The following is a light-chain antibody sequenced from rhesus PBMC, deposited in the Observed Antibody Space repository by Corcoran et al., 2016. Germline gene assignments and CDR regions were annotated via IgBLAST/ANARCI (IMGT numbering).Light chain of an antibody. V-gene: IGKV1-74*01. CDR3: QHNYGTPFT. J-gene: IGKJ3*01. CDR2: KAS. Sequence: DTQMIQSPSSLSVSVGDRVTITCRTSENVNNYLNWYQQKPGKAPKLLIYKASTLQSGVPSRFSGSGSGTDYTFTSSSLQSEDVATYYCQHNYGTPFTFGPGTKLDIK. CDR1: ENVNNY.